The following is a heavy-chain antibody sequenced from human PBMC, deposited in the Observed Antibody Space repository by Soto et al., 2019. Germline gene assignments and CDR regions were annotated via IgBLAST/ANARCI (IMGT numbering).Heavy chain of an antibody. D-gene: IGHD3-3*01. CDR3: AMPYLALRKNIWSDP. J-gene: IGHJ5*02. CDR2: IFYLGSS. Sequence: SETLSLTCTVSGDSIISSDFYWGLVRQPPGKGLEWIGSIFYLGSSYYNPSLKSRVTMSVDTSKNQSSLRLRSVTAADTALYFCAMPYLALRKNIWSDPWGQGIMVTV. V-gene: IGHV4-39*01. CDR1: GDSIISSDFY.